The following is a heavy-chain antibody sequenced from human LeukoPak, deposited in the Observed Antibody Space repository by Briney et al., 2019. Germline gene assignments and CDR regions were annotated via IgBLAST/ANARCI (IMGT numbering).Heavy chain of an antibody. J-gene: IGHJ4*02. CDR3: ARLGVWGSYSSPPYYFDY. V-gene: IGHV4-31*03. CDR1: GGSISSGGYY. Sequence: SETLSLTCSVSGGSISSGGYYWSWIRQHPGKGLEWIGYIYYSGSTYYNPSLKSRVTISVDTSKNQFSLKLSSVTAADTAVYYCARLGVWGSYSSPPYYFDYWGQGTLVTVSS. D-gene: IGHD1-26*01. CDR2: IYYSGST.